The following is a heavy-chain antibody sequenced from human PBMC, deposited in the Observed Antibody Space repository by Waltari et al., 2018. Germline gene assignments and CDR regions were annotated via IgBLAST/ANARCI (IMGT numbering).Heavy chain of an antibody. CDR3: ARPYCSSTSCYQDGMDV. J-gene: IGHJ6*02. D-gene: IGHD2-2*01. CDR2: IYPGDSDT. Sequence: EVQLVQSGAEVKKPGESLKISCKGSGYSFTSYWIGWVRQMPGKGLEWMGIIYPGDSDTRYIPSFQGQVTISADKSISTAYLQWSSLKASDTAMYYCARPYCSSTSCYQDGMDVWGQGTTVTVSS. CDR1: GYSFTSYW. V-gene: IGHV5-51*01.